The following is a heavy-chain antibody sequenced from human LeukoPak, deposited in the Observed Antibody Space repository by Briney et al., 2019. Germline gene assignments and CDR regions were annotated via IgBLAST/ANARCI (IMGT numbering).Heavy chain of an antibody. CDR3: VFRDGYKDEVDY. J-gene: IGHJ4*02. CDR2: IIPIFGTA. V-gene: IGHV1-69*13. Sequence: ASVKVSCKASGGTFSGYAISWVRQAPGQGLEWMGGIIPIFGTANYAQKFQGRVTITADESTSTAYMELSSRRSEDTAVYYCVFRDGYKDEVDYWGQGTLVTVSS. D-gene: IGHD5-24*01. CDR1: GGTFSGYA.